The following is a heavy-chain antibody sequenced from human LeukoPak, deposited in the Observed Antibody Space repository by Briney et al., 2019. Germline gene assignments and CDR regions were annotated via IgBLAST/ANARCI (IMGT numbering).Heavy chain of an antibody. Sequence: GGSLRLSCAASGFTFDDYGMSWVRQAPGKGLEWVSGINWNGGSTGCADSVKGRFTISRDNAKNSLYLQMNSLRAEDTALYYCARDDTSGTSYYMDVWGKGTTVTVSS. CDR1: GFTFDDYG. D-gene: IGHD3-10*01. V-gene: IGHV3-20*04. J-gene: IGHJ6*03. CDR3: ARDDTSGTSYYMDV. CDR2: INWNGGST.